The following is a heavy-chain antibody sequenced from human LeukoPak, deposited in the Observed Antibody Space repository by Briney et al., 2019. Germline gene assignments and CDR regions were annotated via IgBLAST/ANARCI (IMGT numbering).Heavy chain of an antibody. J-gene: IGHJ4*02. Sequence: PGGSLRLSCAASGFTFSTNSMNWVRQAPGKGLEWVASISSSGSYIYYPESLKGRFTVSRDNARNSVYLQMNSLRVEDTAVYFCAKCLLLRSDDYAPFDYWGQGTLVTVSS. CDR3: AKCLLLRSDDYAPFDY. CDR1: GFTFSTNS. V-gene: IGHV3-21*04. CDR2: ISSSGSYI. D-gene: IGHD4-17*01.